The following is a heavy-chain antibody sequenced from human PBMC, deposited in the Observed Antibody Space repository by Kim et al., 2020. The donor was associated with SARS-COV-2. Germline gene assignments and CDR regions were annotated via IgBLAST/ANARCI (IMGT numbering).Heavy chain of an antibody. CDR1: ELLFSDAW. Sequence: GGSLRLSCAASELLFSDAWMSWVRQAPGEGLQWVGRIKSKTAGGTTDYAAPVRGRFTISRDDSKTTVYLQMNSLKTEDTAVYYCNYYYDGLDVWGQGTMVTVSS. CDR2: IKSKTAGGTT. V-gene: IGHV3-15*01. J-gene: IGHJ6*02. CDR3: NYYYDGLDV.